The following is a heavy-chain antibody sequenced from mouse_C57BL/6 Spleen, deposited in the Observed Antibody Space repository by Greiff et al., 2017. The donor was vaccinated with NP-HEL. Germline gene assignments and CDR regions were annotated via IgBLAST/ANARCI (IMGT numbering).Heavy chain of an antibody. CDR1: GYTFTSYW. J-gene: IGHJ2*01. CDR2: IYPGSGST. D-gene: IGHD2-2*01. Sequence: QVQLKQSGAELVKPGASVKMSCKASGYTFTSYWITWVKQRPGQGLEWIGDIYPGSGSTNYNEKFKSKATLTVDTSSSTAYMQLSSLTSEDSAVYYCARYDYGYDREPDYFDYWGQGATLTVSS. CDR3: ARYDYGYDREPDYFDY. V-gene: IGHV1-55*01.